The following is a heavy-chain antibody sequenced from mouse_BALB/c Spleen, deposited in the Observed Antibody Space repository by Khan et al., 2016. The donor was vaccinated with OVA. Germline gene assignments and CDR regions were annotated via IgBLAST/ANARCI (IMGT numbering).Heavy chain of an antibody. CDR1: GYTFTSYT. CDR3: VRKGAYHRADGWFAY. D-gene: IGHD2-14*01. V-gene: IGHV1-4*01. J-gene: IGHJ3*01. CDR2: INPSNNYT. Sequence: QVQLKQSGAELARPGASVKMSCKASGYTFTSYTMHWVRQRPGQAPEWIGHINPSNNYTNYNRNFKDKATLIVDKSSSTAYMQLSSLTSEDSAVCYCVRKGAYHRADGWFAYWGQGTLVTVSA.